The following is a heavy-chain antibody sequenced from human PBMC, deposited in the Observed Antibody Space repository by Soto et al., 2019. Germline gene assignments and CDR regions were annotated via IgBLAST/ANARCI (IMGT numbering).Heavy chain of an antibody. CDR2: ISTNSGNT. J-gene: IGHJ4*02. D-gene: IGHD1-7*01. CDR3: ARTYNWNSEGFDH. V-gene: IGHV1-18*04. Sequence: RASVKVSCKASGYPFGTYAITWVRQAPGQGLEWVGWISTNSGNTYYAQNFQGRVTLTTDTSTTTAYMEFRSLTSDDTAIYYCARTYNWNSEGFDHWGQGTLVTV. CDR1: GYPFGTYA.